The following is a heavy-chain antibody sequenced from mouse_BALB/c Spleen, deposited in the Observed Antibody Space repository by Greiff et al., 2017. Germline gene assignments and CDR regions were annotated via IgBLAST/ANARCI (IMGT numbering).Heavy chain of an antibody. J-gene: IGHJ4*01. CDR1: GFSLTSYG. CDR3: AIYGNYYAMDY. V-gene: IGHV2-9*02. D-gene: IGHD2-1*01. CDR2: IWAGGST. Sequence: VKLMESGPGLVAPSQCLSITCTASGFSLTSYGVHWVRQPPGKGLEWLGVIWAGGSTKYNSALMSRLSISKDNSKSQVFLKMNSLQTDDTAMYYCAIYGNYYAMDYWGQGTSVTVSS.